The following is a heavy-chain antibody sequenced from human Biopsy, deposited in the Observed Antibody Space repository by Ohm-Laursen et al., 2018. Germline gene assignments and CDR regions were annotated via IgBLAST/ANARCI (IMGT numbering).Heavy chain of an antibody. CDR2: IFYRGST. V-gene: IGHV4-39*01. J-gene: IGHJ5*02. D-gene: IGHD3-22*01. CDR1: GGYISNNNYY. CDR3: ARDYDTSGYYYVS. Sequence: SETLSLTCTVSGGYISNNNYYWGWIRQPPGKGLERIGSIFYRGSTHYKPSLRSRANISVDTSKNQFSRKLNSVTAADTAVYYCARDYDTSGYYYVSWGQGTLVTVSS.